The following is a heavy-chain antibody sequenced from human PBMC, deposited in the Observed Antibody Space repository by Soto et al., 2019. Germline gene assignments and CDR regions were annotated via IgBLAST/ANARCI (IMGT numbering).Heavy chain of an antibody. CDR2: IYHSGST. CDR3: ASHYSDSSGYYYTDY. Sequence: SETLTLTCAVSGGSISSGGYSWSWIRQPPGKGLEWIGYIYHSGSTYYNPSLKSRVTISVDRSKNQFSLKLSSVTAADTAVYYCASHYSDSSGYYYTDYWGQGTLVTVSS. D-gene: IGHD3-22*01. V-gene: IGHV4-30-2*01. J-gene: IGHJ4*02. CDR1: GGSISSGGYS.